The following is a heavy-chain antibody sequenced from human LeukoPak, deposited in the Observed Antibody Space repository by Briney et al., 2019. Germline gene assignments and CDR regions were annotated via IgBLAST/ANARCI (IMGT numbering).Heavy chain of an antibody. CDR3: TSWGDTTAEYFQR. D-gene: IGHD2-21*02. CDR2: INPDGRGT. V-gene: IGHV3-7*01. CDR1: GFTFSSHA. J-gene: IGHJ1*01. Sequence: GGSLRLSCTASGFTFSSHAMNWVRQAPGKGLEWVAHINPDGRGTYYVDSVKGRFTISRDNAQNSMYLQMNSLRVEDTAVYYCTSWGDTTAEYFQRWGQGTLVTVSS.